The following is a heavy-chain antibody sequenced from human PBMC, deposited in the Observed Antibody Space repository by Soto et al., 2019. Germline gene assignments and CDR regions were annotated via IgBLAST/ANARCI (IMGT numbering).Heavy chain of an antibody. CDR3: AKLECSGGSCYSGRLVDYFYYYMDV. D-gene: IGHD2-15*01. Sequence: EVQLLESGGGLVQPGGSLRLSCAASGFTFDTYAMSWVRQAPGKGLEWVSAISGSGAKTYYADSVKGRFTISRDNSKNTLYLQMNSLRAEDTDVYHCAKLECSGGSCYSGRLVDYFYYYMDVWGKGTTVTVSS. CDR1: GFTFDTYA. V-gene: IGHV3-23*01. J-gene: IGHJ6*03. CDR2: ISGSGAKT.